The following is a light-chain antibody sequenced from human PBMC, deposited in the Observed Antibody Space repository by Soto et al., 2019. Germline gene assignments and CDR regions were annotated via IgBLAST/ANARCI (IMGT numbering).Light chain of an antibody. J-gene: IGKJ1*01. V-gene: IGKV1-5*03. CDR3: QQYNTYWT. Sequence: DIQMTQSPSTLSASVGDRVTITCRASQSISNWLAWYQQKPGKAPKLLIYLASSLQSGVPSRFSGSGSGTEFTLTISSLQPDDFGTYYCQQYNTYWTFGQGTKVEIK. CDR1: QSISNW. CDR2: LAS.